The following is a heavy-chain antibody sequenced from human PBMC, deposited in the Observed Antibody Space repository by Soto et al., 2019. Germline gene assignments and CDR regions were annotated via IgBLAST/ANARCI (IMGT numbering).Heavy chain of an antibody. D-gene: IGHD3-10*01. CDR1: GLTFNNYW. CDR3: AGGDYTGAGTFYLTDH. Sequence: EVQLVESGGDLVQPGGSLRLSCTASGLTFNNYWMHWVRQAPGKGPVWVSRINGDGRTTTYADSVRGRFTISRDNAKNTVYLQMNSLRAEDTAVYYCAGGDYTGAGTFYLTDHWGQGSLVTVSS. CDR2: INGDGRTT. V-gene: IGHV3-74*01. J-gene: IGHJ4*02.